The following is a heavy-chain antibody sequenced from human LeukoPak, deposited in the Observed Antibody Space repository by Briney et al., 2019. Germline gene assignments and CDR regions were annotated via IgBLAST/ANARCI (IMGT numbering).Heavy chain of an antibody. CDR2: IKQDGSEK. CDR1: GFTFSSYW. Sequence: GGSLRLSCAASGFTFSSYWMSWVRQAPGKGVEWVANIKQDGSEKYYVDSVKGRFTISRDNAKNSLYLQMNSLRAEDTAVYYCSGGIAAAHYYYYYGMDVWGQGTTVTVSS. CDR3: SGGIAAAHYYYYYGMDV. D-gene: IGHD6-13*01. J-gene: IGHJ6*02. V-gene: IGHV3-7*01.